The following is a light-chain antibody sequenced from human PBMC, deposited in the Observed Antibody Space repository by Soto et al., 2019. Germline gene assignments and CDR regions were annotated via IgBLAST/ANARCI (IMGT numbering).Light chain of an antibody. J-gene: IGKJ5*01. V-gene: IGKV3-20*01. CDR1: QSVTSSY. Sequence: EIVLTQSPGTLSLSPGERGTLSCRASQSVTSSYLAWYQQKPGQAPRFLIYGASSRATGIPDRFSGSGSGTDFTLTISRLEPEDFAVYYCQQYGSSPTFGQGTRLEIK. CDR2: GAS. CDR3: QQYGSSPT.